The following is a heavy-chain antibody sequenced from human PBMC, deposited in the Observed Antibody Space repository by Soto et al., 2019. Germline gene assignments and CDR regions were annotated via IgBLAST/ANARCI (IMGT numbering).Heavy chain of an antibody. V-gene: IGHV3-30*03. CDR1: GFTFSTYG. Sequence: GGSLRLSCAASGFTFSTYGMHWVRQAPGKGLEWVALISYDGSNRNSADSVKGRFTISRGNSKNTLYLQMNSLRVEDMAVYYWAMDDARTTSFYAMDIWGQGTTVT. CDR2: ISYDGSNR. D-gene: IGHD2-2*03. CDR3: AMDDARTTSFYAMDI. J-gene: IGHJ6*02.